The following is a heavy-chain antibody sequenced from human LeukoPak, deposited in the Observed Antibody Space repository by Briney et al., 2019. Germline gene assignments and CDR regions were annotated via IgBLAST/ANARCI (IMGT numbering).Heavy chain of an antibody. CDR3: ARGYADTYSSSWYGRFDS. V-gene: IGHV3-53*01. D-gene: IGHD6-13*01. Sequence: PGGSLRLPCAASGLTVSSNYMSWVRQAPGKGLEWVSVIYSGGITYYTDSVKGRFTISRDNSKNTLYLQMNSLRAEDTAVYYCARGYADTYSSSWYGRFDSWGQGTLVTVSS. CDR2: IYSGGIT. CDR1: GLTVSSNY. J-gene: IGHJ4*02.